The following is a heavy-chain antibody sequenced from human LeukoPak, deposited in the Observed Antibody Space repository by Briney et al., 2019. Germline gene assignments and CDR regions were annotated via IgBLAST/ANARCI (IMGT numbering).Heavy chain of an antibody. Sequence: SVKVSCKASGGTFSSYAISWVRQAPGQGLEWMGGIIPIFGTANYAQKFQGRVTITADESTSTAYMELSSLRSEDTAVYYCARDLEDYGSSLSNWFDPWGQGTLVTVSS. CDR1: GGTFSSYA. CDR3: ARDLEDYGSSLSNWFDP. CDR2: IIPIFGTA. V-gene: IGHV1-69*13. D-gene: IGHD6-13*01. J-gene: IGHJ5*02.